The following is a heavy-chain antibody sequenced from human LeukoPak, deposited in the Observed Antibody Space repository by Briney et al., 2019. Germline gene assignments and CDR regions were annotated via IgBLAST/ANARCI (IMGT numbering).Heavy chain of an antibody. V-gene: IGHV3-23*01. CDR1: GFTFSMYA. J-gene: IGHJ3*02. CDR3: AKSSGLTVTSSRVFHN. Sequence: SGRSLRLSCAASGFTFSMYAMTCVRQPPGKWMEWDSSIGGGGADTDHTDSMKGRLTIARDPPKNTMYLQTTSLRAEHPSIYYCAKSSGLTVTSSRVFHNWGQGTMVTVSS. D-gene: IGHD3-3*01. CDR2: IGGGGADT.